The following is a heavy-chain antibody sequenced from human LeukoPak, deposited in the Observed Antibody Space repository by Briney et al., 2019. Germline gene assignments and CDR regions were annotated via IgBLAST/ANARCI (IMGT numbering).Heavy chain of an antibody. Sequence: SGTLSLTCTVSGGSIISSSYYWGWIPQPPGKGLEWIGSIYYSGNTDYNPSLKSRVTISVDTSKNQFSLKLSSVTAADTAVYYCASRLGYHFDIWGQGTMVTVSS. CDR2: IYYSGNT. J-gene: IGHJ3*02. CDR3: ASRLGYHFDI. V-gene: IGHV4-39*07. CDR1: GGSIISSSYY. D-gene: IGHD5-18*01.